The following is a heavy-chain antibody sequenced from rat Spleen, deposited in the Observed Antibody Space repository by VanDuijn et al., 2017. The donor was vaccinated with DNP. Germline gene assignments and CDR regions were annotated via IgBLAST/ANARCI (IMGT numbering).Heavy chain of an antibody. Sequence: VQLVESGGGLVQPKESLKISCAASGFTFSNAAMYWVRQAPGKGLEWVARIRTKPSNYATYYADSVKGRFTISRDDSKSMVYLQMDNLKTEDTAMYYCTAAAEHYGCNPDYWGQGVMVTVSS. CDR1: GFTFSNAA. D-gene: IGHD1-4*01. CDR2: IRTKPSNYAT. J-gene: IGHJ2*01. V-gene: IGHV10-5*01. CDR3: TAAAEHYGCNPDY.